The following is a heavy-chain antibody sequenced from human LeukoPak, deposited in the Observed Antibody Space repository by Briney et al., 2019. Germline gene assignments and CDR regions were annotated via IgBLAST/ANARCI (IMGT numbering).Heavy chain of an antibody. Sequence: GASVKVSCTASGYTFTGYYMHWVRQAPGQGVEWMGWINPNSGGTNYAQKFQGRVTMTRDTSISTAYMELSRLRSDDTAVYYCARVIQVIHPGYWGQGTLVTVSS. CDR1: GYTFTGYY. D-gene: IGHD2-21*01. CDR3: ARVIQVIHPGY. J-gene: IGHJ4*02. V-gene: IGHV1-2*02. CDR2: INPNSGGT.